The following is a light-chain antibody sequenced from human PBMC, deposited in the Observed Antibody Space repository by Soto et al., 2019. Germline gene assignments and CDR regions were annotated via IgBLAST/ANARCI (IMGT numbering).Light chain of an antibody. CDR1: TGGVTSGHW. V-gene: IGLV7-46*01. J-gene: IGLJ2*01. CDR3: SLSFGGTVV. Sequence: QTVVTQEPSMTVSPGGTVTLTCGSSTGGVTSGHWPYWFQQKAGQAPRTLIYDATNKHSWTPVRFSGSLLGDKAALTLSGAQPEDEAEYYCSLSFGGTVVFGGGTKLTVL. CDR2: DAT.